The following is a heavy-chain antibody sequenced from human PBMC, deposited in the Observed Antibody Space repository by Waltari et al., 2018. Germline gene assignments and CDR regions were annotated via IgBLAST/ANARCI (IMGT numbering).Heavy chain of an antibody. J-gene: IGHJ5*02. CDR3: ARLFRRITMVQGVIRGWFDP. V-gene: IGHV4-38-2*01. Sequence: QVQLQESGPGLVKPSETLSLTCAVSGYSISSGYYWGWIRQPPGKGLEWIGSIYHSGSTYYNPSLKSRVTISVDTSKNQFSLKLSPVTAADTAVYYCARLFRRITMVQGVIRGWFDPWGQGTLVTVSS. CDR1: GYSISSGYY. D-gene: IGHD3-10*01. CDR2: IYHSGST.